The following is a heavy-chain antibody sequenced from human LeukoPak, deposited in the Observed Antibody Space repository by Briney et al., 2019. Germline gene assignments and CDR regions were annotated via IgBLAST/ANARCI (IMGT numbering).Heavy chain of an antibody. CDR2: MYSSGST. V-gene: IGHV4-39*07. CDR1: GGSISITSYY. CDR3: ARDGSSSFNAFDI. D-gene: IGHD6-13*01. J-gene: IGHJ3*02. Sequence: SETLSLTCTVSGGSISITSYYWGWIRQPPGKGLEWIGSMYSSGSTYYNPSLKSRVTISVDTSKNQFSLKLSSVTAADTAVYYCARDGSSSFNAFDIWGQGTMVTVSS.